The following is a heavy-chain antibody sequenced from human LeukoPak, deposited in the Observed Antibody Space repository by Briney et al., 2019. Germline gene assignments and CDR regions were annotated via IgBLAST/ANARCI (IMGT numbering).Heavy chain of an antibody. CDR2: ISAYNGNT. Sequence: ASVKVSCKGSGYTFTSYGISWVRQAPGQGLEWMGWISAYNGNTNYAQKLQGRVTMTTDTSTSTAYMELRSLRSDDTAVYYCARHFLRSRWKTNQPEWELPFDYWGQGTLVTVSS. V-gene: IGHV1-18*01. J-gene: IGHJ4*02. CDR1: GYTFTSYG. CDR3: ARHFLRSRWKTNQPEWELPFDY. D-gene: IGHD1-26*01.